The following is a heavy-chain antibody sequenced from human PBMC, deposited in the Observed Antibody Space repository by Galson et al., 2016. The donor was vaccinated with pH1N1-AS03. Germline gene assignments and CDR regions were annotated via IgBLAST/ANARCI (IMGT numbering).Heavy chain of an antibody. CDR1: GGSISGGSYY. J-gene: IGHJ4*02. D-gene: IGHD1-26*01. CDR2: IHVSGST. CDR3: ARGTREGKSDFDY. V-gene: IGHV4-61*02. Sequence: LSLTCTVSGGSISGGSYYWSWIRQTAREGLEWIGRIHVSGSTDNNPSLQSRVSISMDTSKNQISLDLYSVTAADTAIYYCARGTREGKSDFDYWGQGTLVTVSS.